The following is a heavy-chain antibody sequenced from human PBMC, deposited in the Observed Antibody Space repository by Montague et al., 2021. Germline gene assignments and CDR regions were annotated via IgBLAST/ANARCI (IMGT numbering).Heavy chain of an antibody. V-gene: IGHV3-48*02. J-gene: IGHJ1*01. D-gene: IGHD6-19*01. CDR2: ITSSSSSI. Sequence: SLRLSFSASGFTFRTYGMNWVRQAPGKGLGWVSYITSSSSSIYYADSVRGRFTISRDNPKNSLYLQMNSLRDEDTAVYYCARDPYSSGWYSAEYFQHWGQGTLVTVSS. CDR3: ARDPYSSGWYSAEYFQH. CDR1: GFTFRTYG.